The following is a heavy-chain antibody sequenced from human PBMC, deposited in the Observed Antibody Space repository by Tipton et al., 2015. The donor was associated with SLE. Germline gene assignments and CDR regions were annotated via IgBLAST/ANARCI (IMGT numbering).Heavy chain of an antibody. Sequence: TLSLTCIVSGYSISSGYFWGWVRQPPGRGLEWIATMYHSVPTHYNPSLKSRVTVSEDTSKNQFTLKLSSVTAADTAVYYCARVEGNYYDGGGYPGYLEQWGQGTL. CDR1: GYSISSGYF. CDR3: ARVEGNYYDGGGYPGYLEQ. J-gene: IGHJ1*01. CDR2: MYHSVPT. V-gene: IGHV4-38-2*02. D-gene: IGHD3-22*01.